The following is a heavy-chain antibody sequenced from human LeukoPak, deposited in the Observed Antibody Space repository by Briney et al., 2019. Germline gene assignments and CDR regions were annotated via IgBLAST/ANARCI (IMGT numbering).Heavy chain of an antibody. V-gene: IGHV3-48*04. CDR3: ARVRSYGGNWEYYFDY. CDR2: ISSSSSTI. CDR1: GFTFSSYS. Sequence: PGGSLRLSCAASGFTFSSYSMNWVRQAPGKGLEWVSYISSSSSTIYYADSVKGRFTISRDNAKNSLYLQMNSLRAEDTAVYYCARVRSYGGNWEYYFDYWGQGTLVTVSS. J-gene: IGHJ4*02. D-gene: IGHD4-23*01.